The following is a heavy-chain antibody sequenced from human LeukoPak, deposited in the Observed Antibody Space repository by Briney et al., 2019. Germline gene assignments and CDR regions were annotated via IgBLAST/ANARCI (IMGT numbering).Heavy chain of an antibody. D-gene: IGHD2-2*01. Sequence: GGSLRLSCAASGFTFSSYSMNWVRQAPGKGLEWVSSISSSSSYIYYADSVKGRFTISRDNAKNSLYLQMNSLTAGDTAVYYCARRCSSTSCLQYWGQGTLVTVSS. J-gene: IGHJ4*02. CDR2: ISSSSSYI. V-gene: IGHV3-21*06. CDR3: ARRCSSTSCLQY. CDR1: GFTFSSYS.